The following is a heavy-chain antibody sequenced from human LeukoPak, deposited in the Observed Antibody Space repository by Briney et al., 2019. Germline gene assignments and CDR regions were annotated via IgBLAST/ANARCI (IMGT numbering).Heavy chain of an antibody. CDR3: AKDSDGSGNYYYYMDV. V-gene: IGHV3-9*01. D-gene: IGHD3-10*01. CDR2: ISWNSGSI. Sequence: GGSLRLSCAASGFTFDDYAMHWVRQAPGKGLKWVSGISWNSGSIGYADSVRGRFTISRDNAKNSLYLQMNSLRAEDTALYYCAKDSDGSGNYYYYMDVWGKGTTVTISS. CDR1: GFTFDDYA. J-gene: IGHJ6*03.